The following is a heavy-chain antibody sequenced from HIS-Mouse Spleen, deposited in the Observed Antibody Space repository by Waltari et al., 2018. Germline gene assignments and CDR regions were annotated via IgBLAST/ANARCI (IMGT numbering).Heavy chain of an antibody. CDR2: IWYDGSNK. CDR1: GFTVSSRG. D-gene: IGHD2-8*01. J-gene: IGHJ4*02. CDR3: AKGGLMVYAIGDY. V-gene: IGHV3-33*06. Sequence: QVQLVESGGGVVQPGRSLRLPCAAAGFTVSSRGMHWVRQAPGKGLEWVAVIWYDGSNKYYADSVKGRFTISRDNSKNTLYLQMNSLRAEDTAVYYCAKGGLMVYAIGDYWGQGTLVTVSS.